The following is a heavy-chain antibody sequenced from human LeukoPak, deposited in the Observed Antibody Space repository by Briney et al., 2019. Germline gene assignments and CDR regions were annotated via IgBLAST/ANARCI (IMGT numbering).Heavy chain of an antibody. J-gene: IGHJ4*02. Sequence: PGGSLRLSCAASGLTFSNVWMNWVRQAPGKGLEWVGRIKSRSDRGTTDYAAPVKGRFTVSRDDSQNTLFLQMNSLKTEDTAVYYCTTDMWVYNGIDYWGQGTLVTVSS. V-gene: IGHV3-15*01. CDR1: GLTFSNVW. CDR3: TTDMWVYNGIDY. CDR2: IKSRSDRGTT. D-gene: IGHD1-1*01.